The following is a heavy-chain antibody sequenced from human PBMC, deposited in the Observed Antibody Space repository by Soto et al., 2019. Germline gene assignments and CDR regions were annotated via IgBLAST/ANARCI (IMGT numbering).Heavy chain of an antibody. V-gene: IGHV3-23*01. CDR2: ISNSGGGT. CDR3: ANRVYHGDFDY. J-gene: IGHJ4*02. CDR1: GFTFSSYA. Sequence: PGGSLSLSCAASGFTFSSYAMSWVRQAPGKGLEWVSAISNSGGGTYYADSVKGRFTLSRDNSKNTLYLQMNSLRADDTAVYYCANRVYHGDFDYWGQGTLVTVSS. D-gene: IGHD2-2*01.